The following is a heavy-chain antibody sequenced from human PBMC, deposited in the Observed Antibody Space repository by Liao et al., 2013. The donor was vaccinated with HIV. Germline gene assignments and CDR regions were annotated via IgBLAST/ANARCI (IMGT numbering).Heavy chain of an antibody. CDR3: ARGYCSGGSCYWGDAFDI. CDR1: GGSISSGDYY. D-gene: IGHD2-15*01. J-gene: IGHJ3*02. Sequence: QVQLQESGPGLVKPSQTLSLTCTVSGGSISSGDYYWSWIRQPPGKGLEWIGYIYYSGSTYYNPSLKSRVTISVDTSKNQFSLKLSSVTAADTAVYYCARGYCSGGSCYWGDAFDIWGQGDNGHRLF. V-gene: IGHV4-30-4*08. CDR2: IYYSGST.